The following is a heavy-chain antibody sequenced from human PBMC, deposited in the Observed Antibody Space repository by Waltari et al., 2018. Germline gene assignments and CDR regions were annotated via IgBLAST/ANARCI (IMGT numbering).Heavy chain of an antibody. J-gene: IGHJ4*02. CDR2: IKQDGSEK. D-gene: IGHD4-17*01. CDR1: GFTFSSYW. Sequence: EVQLVESGGGLVQPGGSLRLSCAAYGFTFSSYWMSWVRQAPGKGLEWVANIKQDGSEKYYVDSGKGRFTSSRDNAKNSLYLQMNSLRAEDTAVYYCARDPDDYGDRDYWGQGTLVTVSS. V-gene: IGHV3-7*01. CDR3: ARDPDDYGDRDY.